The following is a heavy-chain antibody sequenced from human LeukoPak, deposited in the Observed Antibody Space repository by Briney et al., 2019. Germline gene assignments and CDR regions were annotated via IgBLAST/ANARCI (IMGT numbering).Heavy chain of an antibody. Sequence: TLSLTCTVSGGSISSGGYYWSWIRQPPGKGLEWIGYIYHSGSTYYNPSLKSRVTISVDTSKNQFSLKLSSVTAADTAVYYCARDMTTVKGGFDYWGQGTLVTVSS. CDR2: IYHSGST. D-gene: IGHD4-17*01. V-gene: IGHV4-30-2*01. CDR1: GGSISSGGYY. J-gene: IGHJ4*02. CDR3: ARDMTTVKGGFDY.